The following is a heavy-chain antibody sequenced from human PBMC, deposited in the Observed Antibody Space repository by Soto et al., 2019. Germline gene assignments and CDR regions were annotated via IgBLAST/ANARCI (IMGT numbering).Heavy chain of an antibody. CDR2: IYYSGST. Sequence: SETLSLTCTVSGGSISSGGYYWSWIRQHPGKGLEWIGYIYYSGSTYYNPSLKSRVTITVDTSKNQFSLKLSSVTAPDTAVYYCAARDLGRGYYDSSGYYRYGMDVWGQGTTVTVSS. CDR3: AARDLGRGYYDSSGYYRYGMDV. V-gene: IGHV4-31*03. J-gene: IGHJ6*02. D-gene: IGHD3-22*01. CDR1: GGSISSGGYY.